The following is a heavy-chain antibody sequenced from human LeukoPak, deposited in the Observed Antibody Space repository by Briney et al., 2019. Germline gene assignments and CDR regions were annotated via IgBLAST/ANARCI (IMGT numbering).Heavy chain of an antibody. J-gene: IGHJ4*02. CDR1: GFTFSSYW. CDR3: ARGHNYGDLDY. CDR2: INSDGSST. Sequence: GGSLRLSCAASGFTFSSYWMHWVRQAPGKGLVWVSRINSDGSSTTYADSVKGRFTISRGNAKNTLYLQMNSLRAEDTAVYYCARGHNYGDLDYWGQGTLVTVSS. D-gene: IGHD4-17*01. V-gene: IGHV3-74*01.